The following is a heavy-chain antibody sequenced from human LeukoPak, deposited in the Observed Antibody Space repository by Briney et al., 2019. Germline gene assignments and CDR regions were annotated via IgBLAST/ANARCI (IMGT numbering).Heavy chain of an antibody. V-gene: IGHV1-2*02. CDR3: ATRRAPIDAFDI. J-gene: IGHJ3*02. CDR2: INPNSGGT. Sequence: ASVKVSCKASGYTFTDYYMNWVRQAPGQGLEWMGWINPNSGGTSYAQKFQGRVTMTRDTSISTAYMELSRLRSDDTAVYYCATRRAPIDAFDIWGQGTMVTVSS. D-gene: IGHD1-26*01. CDR1: GYTFTDYY.